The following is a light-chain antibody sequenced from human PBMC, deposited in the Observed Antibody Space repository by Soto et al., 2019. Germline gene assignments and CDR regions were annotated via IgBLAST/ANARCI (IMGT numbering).Light chain of an antibody. CDR3: GADHGSGSNFVYE. J-gene: IGLJ2*01. CDR2: GGTGGIVG. V-gene: IGLV9-49*01. CDR1: SGYSNYK. Sequence: QLVLTQPPSASASLGASVTLTCTLSSGYSNYKVDWYQQRPGKGPRFVMRGGTGGIVGSKGDDIPDRFSVLGSGLNRYLTIKNIQEEDESDYHCGADHGSGSNFVYEFGGGTKLTVL.